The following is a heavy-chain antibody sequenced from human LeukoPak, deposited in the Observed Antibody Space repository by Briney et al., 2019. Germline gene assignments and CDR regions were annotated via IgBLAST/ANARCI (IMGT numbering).Heavy chain of an antibody. J-gene: IGHJ4*02. CDR1: GGSFSGYS. V-gene: IGHV4-34*01. Sequence: SETLSLTCAVYGGSFSGYSWNWIRQPPVKGLEWIGEINHSGGTNYNPSLKSRVTISVDTSKKQFSLRLSSVTAADTAVYYCARGVDYYGVWGQGTLVTVSS. D-gene: IGHD3-10*01. CDR3: ARGVDYYGV. CDR2: INHSGGT.